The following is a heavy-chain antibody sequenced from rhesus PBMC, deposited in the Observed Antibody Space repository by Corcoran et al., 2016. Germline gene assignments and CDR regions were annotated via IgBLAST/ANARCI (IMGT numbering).Heavy chain of an antibody. CDR3: ARNYNFWSGYYGLDV. D-gene: IGHD3-3*01. Sequence: QVQLQESGPGLVKPSETLSLTCAVSGGSISGGYDWSWIRQPPGKGLEWIGYSFGSRGQTHQNPAPKNRVTFSNNTSENQFSLKLSSVTAADTAVYYCARNYNFWSGYYGLDVWGPGVLVTVSS. CDR1: GGSISGGYD. J-gene: IGHJ5-1*01. CDR2: SFGSRGQT. V-gene: IGHV4-76*01.